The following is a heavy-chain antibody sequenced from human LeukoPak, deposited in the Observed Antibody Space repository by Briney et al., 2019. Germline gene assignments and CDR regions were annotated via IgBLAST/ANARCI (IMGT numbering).Heavy chain of an antibody. CDR1: GGTFSSYA. CDR3: ARDSATGSRILYPTGLLDV. Sequence: ASVKVSCKASGGTFSSYAISWVRQAPGQGLEWMGGIIPIFGTANYAQKFQGRVTITADESTSTAYMELSSLRSEDTAVYYCARDSATGSRILYPTGLLDVWGQGTTVTVSS. V-gene: IGHV1-69*13. D-gene: IGHD2-8*01. CDR2: IIPIFGTA. J-gene: IGHJ6*02.